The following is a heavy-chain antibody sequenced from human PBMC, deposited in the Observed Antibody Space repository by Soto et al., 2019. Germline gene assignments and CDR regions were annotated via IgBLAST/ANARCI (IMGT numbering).Heavy chain of an antibody. D-gene: IGHD3-16*01. Sequence: EVQLEKSGGGLVQPGGSMRLACAGSGVKFSSYEMNWVSQAPGKGLEWLSFILHSGDVIYYADSVKGRFSISRDNAKNLLYLHLNTLRVEDTAIDYCATRLAVSYGPLFDQWGQGTLVTAST. CDR3: ATRLAVSYGPLFDQ. V-gene: IGHV3-48*03. J-gene: IGHJ4*02. CDR2: ILHSGDVI. CDR1: GVKFSSYE.